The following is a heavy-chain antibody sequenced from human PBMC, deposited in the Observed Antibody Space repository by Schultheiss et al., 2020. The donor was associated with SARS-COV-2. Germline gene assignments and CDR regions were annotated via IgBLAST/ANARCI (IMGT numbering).Heavy chain of an antibody. V-gene: IGHV1-18*04. Sequence: ASVKVSCKASGYTFTSYGIIWVRQAPGQGLEWMGWISGYSGNTTYAQKIQGRVSMTTDASTNTAYMELRGLGSDDTAVYFCARRVRGGFVSDHNYFIDVWGIGTTVTVAS. D-gene: IGHD5-24*01. CDR3: ARRVRGGFVSDHNYFIDV. J-gene: IGHJ6*03. CDR2: ISGYSGNT. CDR1: GYTFTSYG.